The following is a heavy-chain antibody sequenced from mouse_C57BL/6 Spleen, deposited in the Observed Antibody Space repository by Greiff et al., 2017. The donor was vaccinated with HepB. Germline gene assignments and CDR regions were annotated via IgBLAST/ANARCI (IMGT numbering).Heavy chain of an antibody. Sequence: EVQLQESGGGLVKPGASLKLSCAASGFTFSDYGMHWVRQAPEKGLEWVAYISSGSSTIYYADTVKGRFTISRDNAKNTLFLQMTSLRSEDTAMYYCARRCCDCYHWYFDVWGTGTTVTVSS. CDR2: ISSGSSTI. D-gene: IGHD2-3*01. J-gene: IGHJ1*03. CDR3: ARRCCDCYHWYFDV. V-gene: IGHV5-17*01. CDR1: GFTFSDYG.